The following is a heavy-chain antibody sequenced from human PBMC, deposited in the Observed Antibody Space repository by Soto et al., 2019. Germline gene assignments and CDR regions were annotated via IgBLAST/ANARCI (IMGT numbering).Heavy chain of an antibody. V-gene: IGHV3-48*02. J-gene: IGHJ6*02. Sequence: EVQVVESGGGLVQPGGSLRLSCAASGFTFSIYSMNWVRQAPGKGLEWISYISSSNSTTYYADSVKGRFTISRDNAKNALYLQMNSLRDEDTAVYYCARGSAVWGQGTTVTVSS. CDR2: ISSSNSTT. CDR1: GFTFSIYS. CDR3: ARGSAV.